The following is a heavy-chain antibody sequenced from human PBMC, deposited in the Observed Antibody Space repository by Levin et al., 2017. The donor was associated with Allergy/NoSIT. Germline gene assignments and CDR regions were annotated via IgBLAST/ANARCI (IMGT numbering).Heavy chain of an antibody. CDR1: GYTFFSYG. CDR3: ARDSMGGYGDYADY. V-gene: IGHV1-18*01. J-gene: IGHJ4*02. CDR2: ISGYDGNT. Sequence: ASVKVSCKASGYTFFSYGISWVRQAPGQGLEWMGWISGYDGNTKYAQKFQGRVTMTTDTSTSTAYMELRSLRSDDTAVYYCARDSMGGYGDYADYWGQGTLVTVSS. D-gene: IGHD4-17*01.